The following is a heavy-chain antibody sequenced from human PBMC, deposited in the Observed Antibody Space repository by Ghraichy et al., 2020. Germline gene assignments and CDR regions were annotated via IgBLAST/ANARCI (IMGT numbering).Heavy chain of an antibody. CDR1: GFTFSSYW. V-gene: IGHV3-7*01. CDR3: ARDHSYDFWTDFDY. J-gene: IGHJ4*02. Sequence: GGSLRLSCAASGFTFSSYWMSWVRQAPGKGLEWVANIKQDGSEKYYVDSVKGRFTISRDNAKNSLYLQMNSLRAEDTAVYYCARDHSYDFWTDFDYWGQETLVTVSS. D-gene: IGHD3-3*01. CDR2: IKQDGSEK.